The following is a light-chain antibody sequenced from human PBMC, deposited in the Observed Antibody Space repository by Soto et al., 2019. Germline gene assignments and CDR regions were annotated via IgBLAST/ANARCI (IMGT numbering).Light chain of an antibody. CDR3: DSYTSSSSYV. CDR2: DVS. V-gene: IGLV2-14*01. CDR1: GSDVGGYRY. Sequence: QSALTQPASVSGSPGQSIAISCTGTGSDVGGYRYVSWYQQHPGKAPQLIIYDVSNRPSGVSDRFSGSKSGNTASLTISGLQSEDEADYYCDSYTSSSSYVFGTGTKLTVL. J-gene: IGLJ1*01.